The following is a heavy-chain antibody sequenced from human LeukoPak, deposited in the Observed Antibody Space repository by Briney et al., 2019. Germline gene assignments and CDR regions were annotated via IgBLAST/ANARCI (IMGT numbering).Heavy chain of an antibody. D-gene: IGHD6-19*01. J-gene: IGHJ4*02. CDR3: AKGADSSGWFDY. CDR1: GFTFDDYA. V-gene: IGHV3-9*01. Sequence: GGSLRLSCAASGFTFDDYAMHWVRQAPGKGLEWVSGISWNSGSIGYADSVRGRFTISRDNAKNSLYLQMNSLRAEGTALYYCAKGADSSGWFDYWGQGTLVTVSS. CDR2: ISWNSGSI.